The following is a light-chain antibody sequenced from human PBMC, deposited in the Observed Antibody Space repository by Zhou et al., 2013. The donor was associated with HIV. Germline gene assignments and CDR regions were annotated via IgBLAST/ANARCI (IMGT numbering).Light chain of an antibody. CDR1: QSISSY. Sequence: DIQMTQSPSSLSASVGDRVTITCRASQSISSYLNWYQQKPGKAPKLLIFAASNLQSGVPARFSGSGSGTDFTLTISSLQPEDFATYYCQQSFIPMWTFGQGTKVEIK. V-gene: IGKV1-39*01. CDR2: AAS. CDR3: QQSFIPMWT. J-gene: IGKJ1*01.